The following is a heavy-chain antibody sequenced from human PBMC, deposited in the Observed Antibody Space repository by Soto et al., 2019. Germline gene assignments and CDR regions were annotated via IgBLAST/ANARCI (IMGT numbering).Heavy chain of an antibody. D-gene: IGHD1-7*01. CDR2: IYYSGST. J-gene: IGHJ4*02. CDR3: ARTKPLGHWNWSN. Sequence: QLQLQESGPGLVKPSETLSLTCTVSGGSISSSSYDWGWIRQPPGKGLEWIGSIYYSGSTYYNPSLKSRVTISVDTSKNQFSLKLSSVTAADTAVYYCARTKPLGHWNWSNWGQGTLVTVSS. CDR1: GGSISSSSYD. V-gene: IGHV4-39*01.